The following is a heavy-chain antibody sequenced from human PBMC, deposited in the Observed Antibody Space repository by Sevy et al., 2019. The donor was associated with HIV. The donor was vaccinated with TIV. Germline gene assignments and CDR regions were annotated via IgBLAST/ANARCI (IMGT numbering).Heavy chain of an antibody. V-gene: IGHV4-59*01. CDR2: IYYSGST. CDR3: AREYSGSYYYYMDV. Sequence: SETLSLTCTVSGGSISSYYWSWIRQPPGKGLEWIGYIYYSGSTNYNPSLKSRVTISVDTSKNQFSLKLSSVTAADTVVYYCAREYSGSYYYYMDVWGKGTTVTVSS. CDR1: GGSISSYY. J-gene: IGHJ6*03. D-gene: IGHD1-26*01.